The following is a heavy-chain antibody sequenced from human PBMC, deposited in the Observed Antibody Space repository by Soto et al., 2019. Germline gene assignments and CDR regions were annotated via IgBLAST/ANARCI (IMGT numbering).Heavy chain of an antibody. Sequence: GGSLRLSCAASGFTFSSYCMHWVRQAPGKGLEWVAVISYDGSNKYYADSVKGRFTISRDNAKNSLYLQMNSLRAEDTAVYYCARDVKVMGYFDWLLPTGVDYWGQGTLVTVSS. V-gene: IGHV3-30*03. J-gene: IGHJ4*02. CDR1: GFTFSSYC. CDR3: ARDVKVMGYFDWLLPTGVDY. CDR2: ISYDGSNK. D-gene: IGHD3-9*01.